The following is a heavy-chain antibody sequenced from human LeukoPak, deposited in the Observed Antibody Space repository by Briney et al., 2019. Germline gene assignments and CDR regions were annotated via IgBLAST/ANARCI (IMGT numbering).Heavy chain of an antibody. CDR1: GGSFSGYY. CDR3: ARVKLQYDYIWGSYRYFDY. J-gene: IGHJ4*02. V-gene: IGHV4-34*01. Sequence: KPSETLSLTCAVYGGSFSGYYWSWIRQPPGKGLEWIGEINHSGSTNYNPSLKSRVTISVDMSKNQFSLKLSSVTAADTAVYYCARVKLQYDYIWGSYRYFDYWGQGTLVTVSS. CDR2: INHSGST. D-gene: IGHD3-16*02.